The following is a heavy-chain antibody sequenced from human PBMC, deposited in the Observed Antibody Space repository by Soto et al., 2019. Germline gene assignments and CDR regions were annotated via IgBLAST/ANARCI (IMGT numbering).Heavy chain of an antibody. CDR2: FSAEDGDT. V-gene: IGHV1-24*01. J-gene: IGHJ1*01. CDR1: GYTLTELS. Sequence: GASVKVSCKVSGYTLTELSMHWVRQAPGKRLEWMGGFSAEDGDTVYAQKFQGRVTMTTDTSTSTAYMELRSLRSDDTAVYYCARAWATTAGTRYLQHWGQGTLVTVSS. CDR3: ARAWATTAGTRYLQH. D-gene: IGHD6-13*01.